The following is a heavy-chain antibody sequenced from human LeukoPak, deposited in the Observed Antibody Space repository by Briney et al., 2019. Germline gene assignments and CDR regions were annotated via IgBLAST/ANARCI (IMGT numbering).Heavy chain of an antibody. Sequence: GASVKVSCKASGYTFTSYYMHWVRQAPGQGLEWMGIINPSGGSTSYAQKFQGRVTMTRDTSISTAYMELSSLRSEDTAVYYCARIDYGDYVSGFWGQGTLVTVSS. D-gene: IGHD4-17*01. CDR3: ARIDYGDYVSGF. J-gene: IGHJ4*02. CDR2: INPSGGST. V-gene: IGHV1-46*01. CDR1: GYTFTSYY.